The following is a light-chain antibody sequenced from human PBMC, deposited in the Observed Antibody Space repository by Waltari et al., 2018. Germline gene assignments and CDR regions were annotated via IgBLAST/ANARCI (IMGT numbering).Light chain of an antibody. J-gene: IGKJ2*01. CDR3: QQYYAPPYT. CDR2: DAS. V-gene: IGKV1-NL1*01. CDR1: QDISNS. Sequence: DIQMTQSPSSLSASVGDRVTITCRASQDISNSLAWYQQTPGKAPKLLGYDASRLQSGVPSRFSGSGSGTDYTLTINSLQPVDFATYYCQQYYAPPYTFGQGSKVEIK.